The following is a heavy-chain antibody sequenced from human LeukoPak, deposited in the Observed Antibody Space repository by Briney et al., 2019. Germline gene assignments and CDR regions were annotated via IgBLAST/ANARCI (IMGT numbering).Heavy chain of an antibody. Sequence: GGSLRLSCATSGFTLSSYWMHWVRQVPGKGLEWLSRINNDGVSTSYADSVKGRFTISRDNSKNTLYLQMNSLRAEDTAVYYCAREGFSTMVRGVRRLEYAFDIWGQGTMVTVSS. CDR1: GFTLSSYW. J-gene: IGHJ3*02. D-gene: IGHD3-10*01. V-gene: IGHV3-74*01. CDR3: AREGFSTMVRGVRRLEYAFDI. CDR2: INNDGVST.